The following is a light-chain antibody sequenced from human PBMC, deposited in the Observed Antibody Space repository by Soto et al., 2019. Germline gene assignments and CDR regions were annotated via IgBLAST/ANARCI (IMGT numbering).Light chain of an antibody. CDR3: CSYAGSNTPYV. CDR2: DVS. V-gene: IGLV2-11*01. Sequence: QSALTQPRSVSGSPGQSVTISCTGTSSDVGGYNYVSWYQQHPGKAPKLMIYDVSKRPSGVPDRFSGSKSGNTASLTISGLQAEDEADYYRCSYAGSNTPYVFGTGTKLTVL. CDR1: SSDVGGYNY. J-gene: IGLJ1*01.